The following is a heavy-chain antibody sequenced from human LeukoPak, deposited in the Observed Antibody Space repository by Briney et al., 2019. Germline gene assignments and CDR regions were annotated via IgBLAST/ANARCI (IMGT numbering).Heavy chain of an antibody. V-gene: IGHV4-34*01. J-gene: IGHJ6*03. Sequence: SETLSLTCAVYGGSFSGYYWSWIRQPPGKGLEWIGEINHSGSTNYNPSIKSRVTISVDTSKNQFSLKLSSVTAADTAVYYCARYCSGGSGYYYYYYMDVWGKGTTVTVSS. CDR1: GGSFSGYY. D-gene: IGHD2-15*01. CDR2: INHSGST. CDR3: ARYCSGGSGYYYYYYMDV.